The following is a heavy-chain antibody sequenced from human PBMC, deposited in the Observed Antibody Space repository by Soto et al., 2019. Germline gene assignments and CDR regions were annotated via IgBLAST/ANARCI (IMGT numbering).Heavy chain of an antibody. CDR1: GASMSSGGYY. D-gene: IGHD6-6*01. J-gene: IGHJ5*02. Sequence: QVQLQESGPGLVKPSQTLSLTCTVSGASMSSGGYYWTWIRQSPGKGLEWIGYIYYSGSTYYNPSLESRGAISLDTSRSQFSLTLHSVTAAETAIYYCARDRHNNFFDPWCQGTLVTVSS. CDR3: ARDRHNNFFDP. V-gene: IGHV4-31*03. CDR2: IYYSGST.